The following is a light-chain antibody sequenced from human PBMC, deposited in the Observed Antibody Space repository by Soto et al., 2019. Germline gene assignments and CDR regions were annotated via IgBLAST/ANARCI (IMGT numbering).Light chain of an antibody. CDR1: SSDVGSYNR. CDR3: SSYTSNTSLV. CDR2: EVS. J-gene: IGLJ1*01. V-gene: IGLV2-18*02. Sequence: QSALTQPPSVSGSPGQSVTISCTGTSSDVGSYNRVSWYQQPPGTAPKLMIYEVSNRPSGVPDRFSGSKSGNTASLTISGLQAEDEADYYCSSYTSNTSLVFGTGTKVTVL.